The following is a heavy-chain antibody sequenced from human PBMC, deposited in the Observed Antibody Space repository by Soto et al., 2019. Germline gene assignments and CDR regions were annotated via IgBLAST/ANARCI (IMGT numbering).Heavy chain of an antibody. CDR3: ASVRANYDFWSGPTSSAGYYYMDV. CDR2: IYYSGST. V-gene: IGHV4-59*01. Sequence: SETLSLTCTVSGGSISSYYWSWIRQPPGKGLEWIGYIYYSGSTNYNPSLKSRVTISVDTSKNQFSLKLSSVTAADTAVYYCASVRANYDFWSGPTSSAGYYYMDVWGKGTTVTVSS. J-gene: IGHJ6*03. CDR1: GGSISSYY. D-gene: IGHD3-3*01.